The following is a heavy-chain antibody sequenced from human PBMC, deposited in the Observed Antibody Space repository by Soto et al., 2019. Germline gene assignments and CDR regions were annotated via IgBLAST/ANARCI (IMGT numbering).Heavy chain of an antibody. J-gene: IGHJ4*02. CDR1: GFTFSSYA. Sequence: GGSLRLSCAASGFTFSSYAMHWVRQAPGKGLEWVAVISYDGSNKYYADSVKGRFTISRDNSKNTLYLQMNSLRAEDTAVYYCARGSSSSSIWGQGTLVTVS. D-gene: IGHD6-13*01. CDR3: ARGSSSSSI. CDR2: ISYDGSNK. V-gene: IGHV3-30-3*01.